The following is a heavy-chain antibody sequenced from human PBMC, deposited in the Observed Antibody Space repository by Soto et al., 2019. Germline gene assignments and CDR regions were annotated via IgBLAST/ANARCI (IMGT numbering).Heavy chain of an antibody. Sequence: SETLSLTCTVSGGSISSGDYYWSWIRQPPGKGMEWIGYIYYSVSTFYNPSLKNRVTISLDTSKINFSLKLSSVTAADTAVYYRGREGGANLFDAGARGTRVSV. D-gene: IGHD3-16*01. CDR2: IYYSVST. CDR1: GGSISSGDYY. J-gene: IGHJ5*02. V-gene: IGHV4-30-4*01. CDR3: GREGGANLFDA.